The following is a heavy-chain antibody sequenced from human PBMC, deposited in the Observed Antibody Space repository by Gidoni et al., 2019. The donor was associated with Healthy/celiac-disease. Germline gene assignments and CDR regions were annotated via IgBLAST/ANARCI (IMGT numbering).Heavy chain of an antibody. CDR2: IKHSGST. CDR3: ARGDYGDYVEEDAFDI. D-gene: IGHD4-17*01. CDR1: GGSFIGYY. J-gene: IGHJ3*02. Sequence: QVQLQHWGAGLLKPSEPLSLTCAVSGGSFIGYYWSWIRQPPGKGLEWIGEIKHSGSTNYNPSLKSRVTISVDTSKNQFSLKLSSVTAADTAVYYCARGDYGDYVEEDAFDIWGQGTMVTVSS. V-gene: IGHV4-34*01.